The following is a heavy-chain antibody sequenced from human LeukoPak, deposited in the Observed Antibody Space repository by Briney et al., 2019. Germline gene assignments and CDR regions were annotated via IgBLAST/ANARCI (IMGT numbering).Heavy chain of an antibody. CDR3: ARENTAMVTGPLDY. V-gene: IGHV1-2*02. Sequence: ASVKVSCKASGYTFTGYYMHLVRQAPGQGLEWMGWINPNSGGTNYAQKFQGRVTMTRDTSISTAYMELSRLRSDGTAVYYCARENTAMVTGPLDYWGQGTLVTVSS. D-gene: IGHD5-18*01. J-gene: IGHJ4*02. CDR1: GYTFTGYY. CDR2: INPNSGGT.